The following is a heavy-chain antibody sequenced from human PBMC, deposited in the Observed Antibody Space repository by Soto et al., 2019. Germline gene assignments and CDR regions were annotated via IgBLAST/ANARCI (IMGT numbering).Heavy chain of an antibody. J-gene: IGHJ3*02. CDR3: AIDILTGYYKRPHAFDI. CDR1: GGTFSSYA. V-gene: IGHV1-69*06. Sequence: ASVKVSCKASGGTFSSYAISWVRQAPGQGLEWMGGIIPIFGTANYAQKFQGRVTITADKSTSTAYMELSSLRSEDTAVYYCAIDILTGYYKRPHAFDIWGQETMVTVS. D-gene: IGHD3-9*01. CDR2: IIPIFGTA.